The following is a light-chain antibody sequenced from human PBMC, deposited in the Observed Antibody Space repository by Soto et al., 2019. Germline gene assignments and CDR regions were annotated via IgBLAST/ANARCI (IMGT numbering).Light chain of an antibody. J-gene: IGLJ1*01. CDR3: SSYANTAHV. CDR1: SRDVGAYNY. CDR2: EVS. V-gene: IGLV2-14*01. Sequence: QSALTQPASVSGSPGQSITISCTGTSRDVGAYNYVSWYQQHPGKPPKLMIFEVSGRPSGVSDRFSGSKSGNTASLTISGLQAEDEADYCCSSYANTAHVFGTGTKLTVL.